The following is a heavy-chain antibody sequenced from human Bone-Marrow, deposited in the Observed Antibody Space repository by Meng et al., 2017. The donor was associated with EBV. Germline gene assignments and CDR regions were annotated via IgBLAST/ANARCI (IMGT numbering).Heavy chain of an antibody. D-gene: IGHD6-6*01. Sequence: LRLQGSGPGLVKPSETLSLTCTVSGGSISSSSYYWGWIRQPPGQGLEWIASIYYSGSTYYNPSLKSRVTISVDRSKNQFSLKLSSVTAADTAVYYCASGLYRGSSGGLFDYWGQGTLVTVSS. CDR1: GGSISSSSYY. CDR2: IYYSGST. J-gene: IGHJ4*02. V-gene: IGHV4-39*01. CDR3: ASGLYRGSSGGLFDY.